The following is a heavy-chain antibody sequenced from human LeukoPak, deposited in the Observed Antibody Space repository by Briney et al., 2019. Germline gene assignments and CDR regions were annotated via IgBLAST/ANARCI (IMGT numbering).Heavy chain of an antibody. CDR1: GYTFTSNY. J-gene: IGHJ4*02. V-gene: IGHV1-46*01. Sequence: GASVKVSCTASGYTFTSNYIHWVRQAPGQGLEWMGMIYPRDGSTSYAQKFQGRVTVTRDTSTSTVHVELSGLRSEDTAVYYCARDQEGFDYWGQGTLVTVSS. CDR2: IYPRDGST. CDR3: ARDQEGFDY.